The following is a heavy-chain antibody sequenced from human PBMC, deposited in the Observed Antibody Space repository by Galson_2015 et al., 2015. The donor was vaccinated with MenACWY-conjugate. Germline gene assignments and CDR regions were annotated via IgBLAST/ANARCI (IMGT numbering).Heavy chain of an antibody. CDR3: ARELILIWSGDRYDAFEY. D-gene: IGHD3-10*01. V-gene: IGHV3-74*01. Sequence: SLRLCCAASGFIFSNHRRHWVGQAPGKGLVWLSRISVDGSDIDYADSVKGRFTLARDNAMNTLSLQMNSLRVEDTAVYYCARELILIWSGDRYDAFEYWGQGTLVTVSS. CDR2: ISVDGSDI. J-gene: IGHJ4*02. CDR1: GFIFSNHR.